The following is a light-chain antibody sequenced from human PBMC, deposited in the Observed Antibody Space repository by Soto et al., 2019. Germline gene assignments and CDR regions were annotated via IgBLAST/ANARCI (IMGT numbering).Light chain of an antibody. J-gene: IGKJ2*01. Sequence: DVQMIQSPSAMSASVGDRVTITCRASHDISRFVAWFQQKPGKAPERLIYDTSTLQVGVPSRFSGGGSGTEFTLAISGLQPDDSATYYCLQHNTYPYTFGQGTKLEIK. CDR1: HDISRF. CDR2: DTS. CDR3: LQHNTYPYT. V-gene: IGKV1-17*03.